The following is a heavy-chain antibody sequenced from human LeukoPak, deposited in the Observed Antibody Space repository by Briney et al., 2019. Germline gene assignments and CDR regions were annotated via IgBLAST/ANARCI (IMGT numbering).Heavy chain of an antibody. CDR1: GFTFSSYA. CDR2: ISYDGSNK. V-gene: IGHV3-30-3*01. J-gene: IGHJ4*02. CDR3: AKLTTS. Sequence: PGGSLRLSCAASGFTFSSYAMHWVRQAPGKGLEWVAVISYDGSNKYYADSVKGRFTISRDNSSNTLYLQMNSLRAEDTAVYYCAKLTTSWGQGTLVTVSS. D-gene: IGHD4-11*01.